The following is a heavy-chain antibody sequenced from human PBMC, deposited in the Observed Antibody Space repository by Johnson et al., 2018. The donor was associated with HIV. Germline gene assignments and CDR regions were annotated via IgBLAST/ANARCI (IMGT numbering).Heavy chain of an antibody. CDR1: GFIFNTFG. D-gene: IGHD5-24*01. CDR3: ARGGLEMSTITDAFDI. J-gene: IGHJ3*02. V-gene: IGHV3-30*02. CDR2: IRYDGSIQ. Sequence: QVQLVESGGGVVQPGGSLRLSCAASGFIFNTFGMHWVRQAPGKGLEWVAFIRYDGSIQYYADSVQGRFTISRDNSKNTLYLQMHSLRAEDMAVYYCARGGLEMSTITDAFDIWGQGTMVTVSS.